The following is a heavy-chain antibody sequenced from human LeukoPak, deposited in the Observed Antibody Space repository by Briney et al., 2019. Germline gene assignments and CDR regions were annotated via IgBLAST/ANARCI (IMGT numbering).Heavy chain of an antibody. V-gene: IGHV3-30*18. CDR2: ISDDGRRK. Sequence: GGSLRLSCAASGFSFISYGMHWVRQAPGKGLEEVGVISDDGRRKDYADSVRGRFTISRDNSKDTLYLQMNSLRAEDSAVYYCAKRPSDYGDYVTYFDYWGQGTLVTVSS. D-gene: IGHD4-17*01. CDR3: AKRPSDYGDYVTYFDY. J-gene: IGHJ4*02. CDR1: GFSFISYG.